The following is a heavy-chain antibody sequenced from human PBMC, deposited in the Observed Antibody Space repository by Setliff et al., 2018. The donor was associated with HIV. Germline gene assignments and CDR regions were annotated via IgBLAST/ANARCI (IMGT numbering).Heavy chain of an antibody. CDR1: GFTLRNFC. D-gene: IGHD3-22*01. CDR2: IKEDGSEK. Sequence: GGSLRLSCTASGFTLRNFCMSWVRQAPGKGLEWVANIKEDGSEKYYVDSVKGRFTISRDNAKKSLFLQMNSLRAEDTAVYYCAREREYYDSSGYRGGNAFDIWGQGTMVTVSS. V-gene: IGHV3-7*03. CDR3: AREREYYDSSGYRGGNAFDI. J-gene: IGHJ3*02.